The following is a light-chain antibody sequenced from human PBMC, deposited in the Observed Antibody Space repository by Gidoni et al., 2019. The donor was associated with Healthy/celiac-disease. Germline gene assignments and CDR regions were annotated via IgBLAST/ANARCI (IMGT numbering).Light chain of an antibody. CDR2: KAS. CDR1: QSISSW. J-gene: IGKJ2*03. V-gene: IGKV1-5*03. Sequence: DIQMTQSPSTLSASVGDRGTITCRASQSISSWLAWYQQKPGKAPKLLIYKASSLESGVPSRFSGSGSGTEFTLTISSLQPDDFATYYCQQYNSYSSYSFGQGTKLEIK. CDR3: QQYNSYSSYS.